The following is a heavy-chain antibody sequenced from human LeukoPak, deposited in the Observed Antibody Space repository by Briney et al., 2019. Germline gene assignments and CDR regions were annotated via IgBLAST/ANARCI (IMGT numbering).Heavy chain of an antibody. CDR3: AKTRIQLWQYFDY. J-gene: IGHJ4*02. CDR2: ISYDGSNK. V-gene: IGHV3-30*18. CDR1: GFSFSTHS. Sequence: GGSLRLSCAASGFSFSTHSMNWVRQAPGKGLEWVAVISYDGSNKYYADSVKGRFTISRDNSKNTLYLQMNSLRAEDTAVYYCAKTRIQLWQYFDYWGQGTLVTVSS. D-gene: IGHD5-18*01.